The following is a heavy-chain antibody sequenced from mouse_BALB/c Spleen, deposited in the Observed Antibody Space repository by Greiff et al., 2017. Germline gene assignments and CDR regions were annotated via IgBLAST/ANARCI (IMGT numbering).Heavy chain of an antibody. CDR1: GYTFTSYW. J-gene: IGHJ4*01. CDR2: IYPGDGDT. Sequence: VQLQESVAELARPGASVKLSCKASGYTFTSYWMQWVKQRPGQGLEWIGAIYPGDGDTRYTQKFKGKATLTADKSSSTAYMQLSSLASEDSAVYYCAIKAILYDYDAMDYWGQGTSVTVSS. CDR3: AIKAILYDYDAMDY. V-gene: IGHV1-87*01. D-gene: IGHD2-3*01.